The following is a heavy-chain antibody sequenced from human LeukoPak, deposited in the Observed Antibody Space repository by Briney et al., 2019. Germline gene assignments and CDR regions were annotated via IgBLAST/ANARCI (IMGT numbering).Heavy chain of an antibody. V-gene: IGHV3-23*01. J-gene: IGHJ3*02. D-gene: IGHD3-3*01. CDR1: GFTFSSYA. CDR2: ISGSGGST. Sequence: PGGSLRLSCAASGFTFSSYAMSWVRQAPGKGLEWVSSISGSGGSTYYADSVKGRFTISRDNSKNTLYLQMNSLRAEDTAVYYCAKSSITIFGVPHDAFDIWGQGTMVTVSS. CDR3: AKSSITIFGVPHDAFDI.